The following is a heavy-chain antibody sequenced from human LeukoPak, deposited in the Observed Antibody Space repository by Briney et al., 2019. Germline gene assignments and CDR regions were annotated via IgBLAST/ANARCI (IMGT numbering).Heavy chain of an antibody. Sequence: SETLSLTCAVYGGSFSGYYWSWIRQPPGKGLEWIGEINHSGSTNYNPPLKSRVTISVDTSKNQFSLKLSSVTAADTAVYYCARRLLLLRYFDYWGQGTLVTVSS. CDR3: ARRLLLLRYFDY. D-gene: IGHD3-3*01. CDR1: GGSFSGYY. V-gene: IGHV4-34*01. CDR2: INHSGST. J-gene: IGHJ4*02.